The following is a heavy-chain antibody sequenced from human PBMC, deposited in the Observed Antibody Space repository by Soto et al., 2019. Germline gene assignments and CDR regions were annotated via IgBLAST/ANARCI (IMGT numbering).Heavy chain of an antibody. Sequence: GGSLRLSCAASGFTVSSNYMSWVRQAPGKGLEWVSVIYSGGSTYYADSVKSRFTISRDNSKNTLYLQMNSLRAEDTTVYYCARVSPRSNYACDYWGQGTLVTVSS. CDR3: ARVSPRSNYACDY. CDR1: GFTVSSNY. J-gene: IGHJ4*02. CDR2: IYSGGST. D-gene: IGHD4-4*01. V-gene: IGHV3-53*01.